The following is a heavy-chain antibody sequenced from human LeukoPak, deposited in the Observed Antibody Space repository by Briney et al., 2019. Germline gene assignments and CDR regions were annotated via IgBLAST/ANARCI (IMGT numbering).Heavy chain of an antibody. CDR2: IKQDGSEK. Sequence: GGSLRLSCAASGFTFSSYWMSWVRQAPGKGLEWVANIKQDGSEKYYVDSVKGRFTISRDNAKNSLYLQMNSLRAEDTAVYYCARGVRITIFGVVTPYYFDYWGQGTLVTVSS. J-gene: IGHJ4*02. CDR1: GFTFSSYW. V-gene: IGHV3-7*01. CDR3: ARGVRITIFGVVTPYYFDY. D-gene: IGHD3-3*01.